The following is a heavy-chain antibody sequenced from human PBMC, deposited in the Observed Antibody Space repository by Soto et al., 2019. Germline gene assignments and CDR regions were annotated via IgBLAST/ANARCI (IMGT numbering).Heavy chain of an antibody. CDR3: GRVIEGATRHTDFDS. CDR1: GVSIHNSSSF. V-gene: IGHV4-39*01. D-gene: IGHD3-22*01. CDR2: VYYSGGA. Sequence: SETLSLTCAVSGVSIHNSSSFWGGIRHLPGKGLEFIGSVYYSGGAYYNPSLKTRVTISVDTSKNQFSLRVNSVTAADTAIYYCGRVIEGATRHTDFDSWGQGTLVTVSS. J-gene: IGHJ5*01.